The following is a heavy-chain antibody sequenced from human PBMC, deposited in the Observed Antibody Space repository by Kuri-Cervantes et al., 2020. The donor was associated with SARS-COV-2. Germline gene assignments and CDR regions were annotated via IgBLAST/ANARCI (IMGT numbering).Heavy chain of an antibody. CDR3: ARAKGETYYYYYMDV. CDR2: IYTSGST. CDR1: GGSISSYY. Sequence: SETLSLTCTVSGGSISSYYWSWIRQPAGKGLEWIGYIYTSGSTNYNPSLKSRVTISVDTSKNQFSLKLSSVTAADTAVYYCARAKGETYYYYYMDVWGKGTTVTVSS. J-gene: IGHJ6*03. V-gene: IGHV4-4*09. D-gene: IGHD3-16*01.